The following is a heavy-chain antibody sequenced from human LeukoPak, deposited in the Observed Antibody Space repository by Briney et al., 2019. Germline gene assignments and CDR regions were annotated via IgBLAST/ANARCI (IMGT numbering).Heavy chain of an antibody. V-gene: IGHV3-21*01. J-gene: IGHJ4*02. CDR2: ISPSSNYI. D-gene: IGHD4-17*01. Sequence: PGGSLRLSCAASGFTFSRFWMSWVRQAPGKGLEWVSSISPSSNYIYYADSVKGRFTISRDNAKNSLYLQMNSLRAEDTAVYYCARVAYAATVSYYDYWGQGTLVTVSS. CDR1: GFTFSRFW. CDR3: ARVAYAATVSYYDY.